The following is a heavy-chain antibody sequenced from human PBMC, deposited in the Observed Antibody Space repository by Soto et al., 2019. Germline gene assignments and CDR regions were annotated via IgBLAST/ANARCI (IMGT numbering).Heavy chain of an antibody. Sequence: SETLSLTCTVSGGSISSYYWSWIRQPPGKGLEWIGYIYYSGSTNYNPSLKSRVTISVDTSKNQFSLKLSSVTTADTAVYYCARKGGDCTNGVCYNDYWGQGTLVTVSS. J-gene: IGHJ4*02. CDR3: ARKGGDCTNGVCYNDY. V-gene: IGHV4-59*01. D-gene: IGHD2-8*01. CDR1: GGSISSYY. CDR2: IYYSGST.